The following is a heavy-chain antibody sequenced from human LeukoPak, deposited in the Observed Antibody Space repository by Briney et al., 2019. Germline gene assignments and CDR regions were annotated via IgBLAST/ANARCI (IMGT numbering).Heavy chain of an antibody. Sequence: GGSLRLSCAAYGFTFSSYSMNWVRQAPGKGLEWVSSISSSSYIYYADSVKGRYTISRDNAKNSLYLQMNSLRAEDTAVYYCARMETGTMGAFDIWGQGTMVTVSS. V-gene: IGHV3-21*01. D-gene: IGHD1-1*01. CDR2: ISSSSYI. CDR3: ARMETGTMGAFDI. J-gene: IGHJ3*02. CDR1: GFTFSSYS.